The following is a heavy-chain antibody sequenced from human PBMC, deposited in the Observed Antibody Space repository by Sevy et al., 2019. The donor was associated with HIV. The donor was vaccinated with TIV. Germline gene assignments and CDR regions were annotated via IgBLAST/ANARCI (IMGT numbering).Heavy chain of an antibody. CDR2: IKSKTDGGTT. CDR1: GFTFSNAW. D-gene: IGHD3-22*01. Sequence: GGSLRLSCAASGFTFSNAWMSWVRQAPGKGLEWVGRIKSKTDGGTTDYAAPVKGRFTISRDDSKNTLYLQMNSLKTDDTAVYYCTTDSHYYDSSGYYYSDYWGQGTLVTVSS. CDR3: TTDSHYYDSSGYYYSDY. V-gene: IGHV3-15*01. J-gene: IGHJ4*02.